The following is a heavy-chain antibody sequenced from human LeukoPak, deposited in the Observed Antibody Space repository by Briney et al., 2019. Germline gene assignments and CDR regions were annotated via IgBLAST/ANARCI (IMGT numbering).Heavy chain of an antibody. V-gene: IGHV3-30*18. CDR3: AKDHRLGAGGPDY. CDR2: ISYDGSNK. D-gene: IGHD3-16*01. J-gene: IGHJ4*02. CDR1: GFTFSSYG. Sequence: PGGSLRLSCAASGFTFSSYGMHWVRQAPGKGLEWVAVISYDGSNKYYADSVKGRFTISRDNSKNTLYLQMNSLRAEDTAVYYCAKDHRLGAGGPDYWGQGTPVTVSS.